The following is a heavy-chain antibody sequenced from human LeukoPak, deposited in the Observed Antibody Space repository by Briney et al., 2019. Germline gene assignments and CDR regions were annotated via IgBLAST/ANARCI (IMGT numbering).Heavy chain of an antibody. CDR3: AKCDENFYYMDV. CDR2: ISGSGGGT. J-gene: IGHJ6*03. CDR1: RFTFNRYA. V-gene: IGHV3-23*01. Sequence: GGSLRLSCAASRFTFNRYAISWVRQAPRKGLEWVSSISGSGGGTFYASSVRGRFTISRDNSKDTVFLQMNGLRAEDTAMYYCAKCDENFYYMDVWGQGTTVTVSS. D-gene: IGHD2-21*02.